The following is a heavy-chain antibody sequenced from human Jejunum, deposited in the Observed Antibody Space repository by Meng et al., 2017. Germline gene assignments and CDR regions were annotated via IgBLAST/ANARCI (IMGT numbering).Heavy chain of an antibody. J-gene: IGHJ5*02. Sequence: GESLKISCVGVSGFTLSGYWMSWVRQAPGKGLEWVAYIKQDGTEKDYVDSVKGRFTISRDNAKNSVYLQMNSLRVDDTAVYYCARGNNWFDPWGQGTRVTVSS. V-gene: IGHV3-7*01. CDR1: GFTLSGYW. CDR3: ARGNNWFDP. CDR2: IKQDGTEK.